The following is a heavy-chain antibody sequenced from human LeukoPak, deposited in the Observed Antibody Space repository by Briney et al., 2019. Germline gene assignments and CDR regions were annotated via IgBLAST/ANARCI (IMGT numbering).Heavy chain of an antibody. CDR3: ARDTHYSGYDRGFVYYYAMDV. J-gene: IGHJ6*02. V-gene: IGHV3-7*04. CDR1: GFIFSSFW. Sequence: GGSLRLSCAASGFIFSSFWMSWVRQAPGKGLEWVANIKEDGSEKYYVDSVKGRFTISRDNAKNSLYLQMNSLRDDDTAVYYCARDTHYSGYDRGFVYYYAMDVWSQGTTVTVSS. D-gene: IGHD5-12*01. CDR2: IKEDGSEK.